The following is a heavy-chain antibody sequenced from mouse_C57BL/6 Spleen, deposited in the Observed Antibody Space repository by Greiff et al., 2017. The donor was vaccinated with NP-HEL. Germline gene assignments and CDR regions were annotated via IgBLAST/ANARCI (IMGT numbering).Heavy chain of an antibody. V-gene: IGHV1-4*01. Sequence: VQLQQSGAELARPGASVKMSCKASGYTFTSYTMHWVKQRPGQGLEWIGYINPSSGYTKYNQKFKDKATLTADKSSSTAYMQLSSLTSEDSAVYYCARITTVVDLYFDGWGTGTTVTVSS. D-gene: IGHD1-1*01. CDR3: ARITTVVDLYFDG. CDR2: INPSSGYT. J-gene: IGHJ1*03. CDR1: GYTFTSYT.